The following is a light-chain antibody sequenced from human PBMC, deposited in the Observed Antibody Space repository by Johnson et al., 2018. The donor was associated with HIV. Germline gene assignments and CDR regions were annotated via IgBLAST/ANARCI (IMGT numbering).Light chain of an antibody. Sequence: QSVLTQPPSVSAATGQKVTISCSGSSSNIGNSYVSWYQQLPGTAPKLLIYDNNKRPSGIPDRFSGSKSGTSATLGITGLQTGDEADYYCGTWDTSLSAGVFGTGTKVTVL. J-gene: IGLJ1*01. CDR1: SSNIGNSY. V-gene: IGLV1-51*01. CDR3: GTWDTSLSAGV. CDR2: DNN.